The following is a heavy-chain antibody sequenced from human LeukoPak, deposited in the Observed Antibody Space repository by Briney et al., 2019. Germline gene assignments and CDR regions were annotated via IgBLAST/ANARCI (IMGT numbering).Heavy chain of an antibody. CDR1: GYTFTSYD. D-gene: IGHD6-13*01. V-gene: IGHV1-8*03. CDR3: ARARIAAASRGLDY. CDR2: MNPNSGNT. Sequence: GASVKVSCKASGYTFTSYDINWVRQATGQGLEWMGWMNPNSGNTGYTQKFQGRVTITRNTSISTAYMELSSLRSEDTAVYYCARARIAAASRGLDYWGQGTLVTVSS. J-gene: IGHJ4*02.